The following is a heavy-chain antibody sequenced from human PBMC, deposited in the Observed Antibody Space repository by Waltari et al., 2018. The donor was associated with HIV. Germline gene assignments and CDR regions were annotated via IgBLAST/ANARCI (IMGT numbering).Heavy chain of an antibody. J-gene: IGHJ6*02. V-gene: IGHV4-59*01. CDR1: GGSISSYY. CDR2: IYYSGST. D-gene: IGHD3-22*01. Sequence: QVQLQESGPGLVKPSETLSLTCTVSGGSISSYYWSWIRQPPGKGLEWIGYIYYSGSTNYNPSLKSRVTISVDTSKNQFSLKLSSVTAADTAVYYCARVINYDSSDAYYYGMDVWGQGTTVTVSS. CDR3: ARVINYDSSDAYYYGMDV.